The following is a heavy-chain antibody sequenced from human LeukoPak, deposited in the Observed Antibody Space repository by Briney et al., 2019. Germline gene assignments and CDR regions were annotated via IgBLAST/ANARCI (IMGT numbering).Heavy chain of an antibody. Sequence: ASVKVSCKASGYTFSGYNIHWVRQAPGQGLEWMRWINPNNGATHYAQKFQGGVTMTRDPSITTFYMEVSSLTSDDTACYYCARYNWNDVVSALDSWGQGTLVTVSS. J-gene: IGHJ4*02. V-gene: IGHV1-2*02. CDR3: ARYNWNDVVSALDS. D-gene: IGHD1-1*01. CDR1: GYTFSGYN. CDR2: INPNNGAT.